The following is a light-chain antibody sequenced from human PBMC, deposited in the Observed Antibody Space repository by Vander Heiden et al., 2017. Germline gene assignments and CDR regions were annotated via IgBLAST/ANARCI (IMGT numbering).Light chain of an antibody. CDR1: SSDVGGYNY. CDR2: DVS. CDR3: SSYTSSTTFV. Sequence: QSALPQPASVSGSPGQSITISCTGTSSDVGGYNYVSWYQQHPGKVPKLMIYDVSNRPSGVSDRFSGSESGNTASLTISGLQAEDEADYYCSSYTSSTTFVFGTGTKVTVL. V-gene: IGLV2-14*03. J-gene: IGLJ1*01.